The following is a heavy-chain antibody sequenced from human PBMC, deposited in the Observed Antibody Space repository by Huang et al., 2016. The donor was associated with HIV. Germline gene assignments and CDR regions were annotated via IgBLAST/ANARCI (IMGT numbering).Heavy chain of an antibody. D-gene: IGHD4-4*01. CDR3: ARDRTRNSRDY. CDR1: GGSIGIHY. J-gene: IGHJ4*02. V-gene: IGHV4-59*11. Sequence: QVQLQESGPGLVKPSETLSLTCHVSGGSIGIHYWPWIRPPPGKGLAWIGSTSYSGSSNDSPSLKSRGTISVDTAKNQGSLTLRSVTAADTAVYFCARDRTRNSRDYLGQGTLVTVSS. CDR2: TSYSGSS.